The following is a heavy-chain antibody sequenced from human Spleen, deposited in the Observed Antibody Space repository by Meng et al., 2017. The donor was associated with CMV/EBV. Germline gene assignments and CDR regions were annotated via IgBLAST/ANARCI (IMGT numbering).Heavy chain of an antibody. CDR1: GFSFSTYA. V-gene: IGHV3-30-3*01. CDR2: MSYDGTKI. Sequence: GESLKISCVASGFSFSTYAMYWVRQAPGKGLEWVALMSYDGTKISYSDSVKGCFTISRDNPKKTLYLQMNSLGPDDTAVYFCTRFDDWGQGTLVTVSS. J-gene: IGHJ4*02. CDR3: TRFDD.